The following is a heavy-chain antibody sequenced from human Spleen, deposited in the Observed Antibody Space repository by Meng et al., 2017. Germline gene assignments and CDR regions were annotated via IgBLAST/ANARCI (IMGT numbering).Heavy chain of an antibody. CDR3: ARDQITGSTYSDF. D-gene: IGHD1-7*01. CDR2: IIAGTGNT. Sequence: QVQLVQSGAEVKRPGASVKLSCKASGYPFASYTIHWVRQAPGQGLEWMGWIIAGTGNTKYSQNFQGRVTITRDTSASTAYMELSSLRSEDTAVYYCARDQITGSTYSDFWGQGTLVTVSS. J-gene: IGHJ4*02. CDR1: GYPFASYT. V-gene: IGHV1-3*01.